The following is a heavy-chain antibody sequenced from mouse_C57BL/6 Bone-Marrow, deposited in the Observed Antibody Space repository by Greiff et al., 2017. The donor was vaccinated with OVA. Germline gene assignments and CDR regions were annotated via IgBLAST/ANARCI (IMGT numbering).Heavy chain of an antibody. J-gene: IGHJ4*01. CDR3: ARRGGKRGYYYARDY. V-gene: IGHV5-17*01. CDR1: GFTFSDYG. CDR2: ISSGSSTI. D-gene: IGHD1-1*02. Sequence: EVQGVESGGGLVQPGGSLKLSCAASGFTFSDYGMHWVRQAPEKGLEWVAYISSGSSTIYYADTVKGRFTISRDNAKNTLFLQMTSLRSEDTAMYYCARRGGKRGYYYARDYGGQGTAVTVSA.